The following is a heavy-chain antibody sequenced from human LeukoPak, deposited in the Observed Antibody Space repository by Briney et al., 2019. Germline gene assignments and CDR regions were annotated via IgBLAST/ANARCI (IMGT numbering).Heavy chain of an antibody. CDR2: ISGSGGST. CDR3: AKVLRDYGDLNRLGYCFDY. J-gene: IGHJ4*02. Sequence: PGGSLRLSCAASGFTFSSYAMSWVRQAPGKGLEWVSAISGSGGSTYYADSVKGRFTISRDNSKNTLYLQMNSLRAEDTAVYYCAKVLRDYGDLNRLGYCFDYWGQGTLVTVSS. V-gene: IGHV3-23*01. D-gene: IGHD4-17*01. CDR1: GFTFSSYA.